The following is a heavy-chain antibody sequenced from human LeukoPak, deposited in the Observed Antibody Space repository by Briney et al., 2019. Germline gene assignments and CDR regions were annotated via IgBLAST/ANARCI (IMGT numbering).Heavy chain of an antibody. V-gene: IGHV3-23*01. D-gene: IGHD4-17*01. CDR1: GFTFSSYA. CDR2: VSGSGGNT. J-gene: IGHJ4*02. CDR3: AKDTDR. Sequence: QSGGSVRLSCAASGFTFSSYAMAWSRQTPDKGLEWVSSVSGSGGNTYYADSVKGRFTIPRDNPKNTLYLQMSSLRAEDTAVYYCAKDTDRWGQGTLVTVSS.